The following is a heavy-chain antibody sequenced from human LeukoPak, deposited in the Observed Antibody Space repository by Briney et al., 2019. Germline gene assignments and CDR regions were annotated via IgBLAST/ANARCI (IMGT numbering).Heavy chain of an antibody. D-gene: IGHD3-22*01. CDR3: ATVAGCITMIVAYYFDY. CDR2: FDPEDGET. CDR1: GYTLTELS. J-gene: IGHJ4*02. V-gene: IGHV1-24*01. Sequence: GASVKVSCKVSGYTLTELSMHWVRQAPGKGLEWMGGFDPEDGETIYAQKFQGRVTMTEDTSTDTAYMELSSLRSEDTAVYYCATVAGCITMIVAYYFDYWGQGTLVTVSS.